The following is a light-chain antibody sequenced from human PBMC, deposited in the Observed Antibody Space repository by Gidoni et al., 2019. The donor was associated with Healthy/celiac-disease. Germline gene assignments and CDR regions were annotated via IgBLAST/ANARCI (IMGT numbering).Light chain of an antibody. Sequence: PSTLSASVGDRVTITCRASQSISSWLAWYQQKPGKAPKLLIYKASSLESGVPSRFSGSGSGTEFTLTISSLQPDDFATYYCQHLTTFXQXTKVEIK. CDR3: QHLTT. V-gene: IGKV1-5*03. CDR2: KAS. CDR1: QSISSW. J-gene: IGKJ1*01.